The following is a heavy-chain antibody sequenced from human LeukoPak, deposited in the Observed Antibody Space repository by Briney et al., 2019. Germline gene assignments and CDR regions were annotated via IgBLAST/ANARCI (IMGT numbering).Heavy chain of an antibody. CDR1: GLTFSSYS. CDR3: ARVGAAITPFDY. Sequence: GGSLRLSCAASGLTFSSYSMNWVRQAPGKGLEWVSSISSSSSYIYYADSVKGRFTISRDNAKNSLYLQMNSLRAEDTAVYYCARVGAAITPFDYWGQGTLVTVSS. D-gene: IGHD1-26*01. CDR2: ISSSSSYI. J-gene: IGHJ4*02. V-gene: IGHV3-21*01.